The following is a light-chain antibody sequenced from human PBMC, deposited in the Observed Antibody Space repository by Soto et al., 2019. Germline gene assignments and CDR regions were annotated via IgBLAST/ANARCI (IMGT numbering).Light chain of an antibody. CDR3: QQYGSSLGVT. CDR2: GAS. CDR1: QSVSSY. V-gene: IGKV3-20*01. Sequence: EIVLTQSPGTLSLSPGERATLSCRASQSVSSYLAWYQQKPGQAPRLLIYGASSRATGIPDRFSGSGSGTDFTLTISRLEPEDFAVYYCQQYGSSLGVTFGGGTKVDIK. J-gene: IGKJ4*01.